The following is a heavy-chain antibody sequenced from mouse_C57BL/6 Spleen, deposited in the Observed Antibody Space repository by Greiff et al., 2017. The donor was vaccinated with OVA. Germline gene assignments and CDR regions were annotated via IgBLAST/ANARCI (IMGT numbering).Heavy chain of an antibody. CDR2: IDPSDSYT. Sequence: VQLQQPGAELVKPGASVKLSCKASGYTFTSYWMQWVKQRPGQGLEWIGEIDPSDSYTNYNQKFKGKATLTVDTSSSTAYMQLSSLTSEDSAVYYCARLGTGHYWGQGTTLTVSS. D-gene: IGHD3-3*01. V-gene: IGHV1-50*01. J-gene: IGHJ2*01. CDR1: GYTFTSYW. CDR3: ARLGTGHY.